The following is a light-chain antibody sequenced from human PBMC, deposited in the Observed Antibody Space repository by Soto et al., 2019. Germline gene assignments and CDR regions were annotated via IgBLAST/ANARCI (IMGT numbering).Light chain of an antibody. CDR1: SSDVGGYNY. V-gene: IGLV2-14*01. Sequence: QSVLTQPASVSGSTGQSITISCTGTSSDVGGYNYVSWYQQHPGKAPKLMIYDVSNRPSGVSNRFSGSKSGNTASLTISGLQAEDEADYYCSSYTSSSTYVVFGGGTKVTVL. CDR3: SSYTSSSTYVV. J-gene: IGLJ2*01. CDR2: DVS.